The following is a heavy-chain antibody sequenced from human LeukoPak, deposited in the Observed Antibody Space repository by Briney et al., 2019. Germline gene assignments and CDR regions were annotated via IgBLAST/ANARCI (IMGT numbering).Heavy chain of an antibody. J-gene: IGHJ4*02. CDR1: GYTFTSYY. D-gene: IGHD3-10*01. Sequence: GASVKVSCKASGYTFTSYYMHWVRQAPGQGLEWMGIINPSGYSTSYAQKFQGRVTMTRDMSTSTVYMELSSLRSEDTAVYYCARGDLPYYGSGSYYNADTDYWGQGTLVTVSS. CDR2: INPSGYST. CDR3: ARGDLPYYGSGSYYNADTDY. V-gene: IGHV1-46*01.